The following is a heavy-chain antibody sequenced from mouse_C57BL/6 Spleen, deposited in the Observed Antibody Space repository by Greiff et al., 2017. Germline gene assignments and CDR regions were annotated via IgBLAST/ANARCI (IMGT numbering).Heavy chain of an antibody. CDR3: AAHYYGSSYGFAY. V-gene: IGHV1-69*01. Sequence: LKQPGAELVMPGASVQLSCKASGYTFTSYWMHWVKQRPGQGLEWIGEIDPSDSYTNYNQKFKGKSTLTVDKSSSTAYMQLSSLTSEDSAVYYCAAHYYGSSYGFAYWGQGTLVTVAA. CDR1: GYTFTSYW. J-gene: IGHJ3*01. D-gene: IGHD1-1*01. CDR2: IDPSDSYT.